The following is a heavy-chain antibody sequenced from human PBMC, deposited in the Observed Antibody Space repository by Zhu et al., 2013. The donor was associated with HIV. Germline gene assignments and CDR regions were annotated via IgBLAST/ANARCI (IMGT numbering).Heavy chain of an antibody. V-gene: IGHV1-2*02. CDR2: INPNSGGT. J-gene: IGHJ5*02. D-gene: IGHD3-22*01. CDR1: GCAFTGYY. Sequence: LVQSGAEVKKPGASVKVSCKASGCAFTGYYMHWVRQAPGQGLEWMGWINPNSGGTNYAQKFQGRVTMTRDTSISTAYMELSRLRSDDTAVYYCARDRGIVVATGWFDPWGQGTLVTVSS. CDR3: ARDRGIVVATGWFDP.